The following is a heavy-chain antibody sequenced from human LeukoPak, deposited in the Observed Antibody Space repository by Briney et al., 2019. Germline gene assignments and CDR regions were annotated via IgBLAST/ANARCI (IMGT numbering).Heavy chain of an antibody. V-gene: IGHV1-46*01. J-gene: IGHJ4*02. CDR3: ARDRVLFDY. Sequence: ASVKVSCKASGYTFTSYDINWVRQAPGQGLEWMGIINPSGGSTSYAQKFQGRVTMTRDTSTSTVYMELSSLRSEDTAVYYCARDRVLFDYWGQGTLVTVSS. CDR1: GYTFTSYD. CDR2: INPSGGST.